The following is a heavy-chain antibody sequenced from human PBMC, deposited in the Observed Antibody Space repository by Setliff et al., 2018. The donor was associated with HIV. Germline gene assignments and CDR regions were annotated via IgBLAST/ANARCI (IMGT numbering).Heavy chain of an antibody. Sequence: ASVNVSCKASGGTFSDHGITWVRQAPGQGLDWMGGIIPISGTSNYAQKFWGRLTITADESTRTAYMELSSLRSEDTALYYCARGPLLAGDGPYYFDYWGQGTLVTVSS. D-gene: IGHD7-27*01. CDR1: GGTFSDHG. J-gene: IGHJ4*02. CDR3: ARGPLLAGDGPYYFDY. V-gene: IGHV1-69*13. CDR2: IIPISGTS.